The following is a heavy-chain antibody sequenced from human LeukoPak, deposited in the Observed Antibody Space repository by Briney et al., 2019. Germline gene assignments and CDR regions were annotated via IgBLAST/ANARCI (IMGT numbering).Heavy chain of an antibody. CDR3: AKDGSSSWLFDY. CDR1: GFTFSTYG. V-gene: IGHV3-23*01. CDR2: IGGSGETT. Sequence: GGSLRLSCAASGFTFSTYGMSWVRQAPGKGLEWVAIIGGSGETTIYGDSVKGRFTISRDNSKNTLYLQMNSLRAEDTAVYYCAKDGSSSWLFDYWGQGTLVTVSS. D-gene: IGHD6-13*01. J-gene: IGHJ4*02.